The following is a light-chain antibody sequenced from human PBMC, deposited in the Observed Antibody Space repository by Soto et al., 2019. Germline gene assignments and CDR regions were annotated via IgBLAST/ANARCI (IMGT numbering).Light chain of an antibody. Sequence: QSVLTQPASVSGSPGQSITISCTGTSSDVGGYNYVSWYQQHPGKAPKLMIYDVSNRPSGVSNRFSGSKSGNTASLTISGLQAEDEADYYCSSYTRSSLVVFGGGTKPTVL. CDR2: DVS. V-gene: IGLV2-14*01. CDR3: SSYTRSSLVV. CDR1: SSDVGGYNY. J-gene: IGLJ2*01.